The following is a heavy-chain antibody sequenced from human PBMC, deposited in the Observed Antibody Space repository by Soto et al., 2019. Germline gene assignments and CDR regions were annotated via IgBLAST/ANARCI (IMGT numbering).Heavy chain of an antibody. D-gene: IGHD2-21*02. Sequence: SGPTLVNPTQTITLTCTFSGLSLSTTGVGVGWIRQPPGKALEWLALIYWDNDKRFSPSPMSRLTITKDTSKNQVVLTMTNMDPVDTATYYCVQSRCGGDCLQSYSSHSYYGLDVWGQGT. CDR1: GLSLSTTGVG. J-gene: IGHJ6*02. CDR3: VQSRCGGDCLQSYSSHSYYGLDV. CDR2: IYWDNDK. V-gene: IGHV2-5*02.